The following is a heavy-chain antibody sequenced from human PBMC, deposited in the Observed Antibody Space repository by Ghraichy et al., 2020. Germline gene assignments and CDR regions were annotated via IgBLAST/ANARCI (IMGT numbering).Heavy chain of an antibody. J-gene: IGHJ4*02. CDR3: ARHPEGQHLVTLITY. CDR1: GGSVSSSSYY. V-gene: IGHV4-39*01. CDR2: IYYSGST. D-gene: IGHD6-13*01. Sequence: SETLSLTCTVSGGSVSSSSYYWGWIRQPPGKGLEWIGSIYYSGSTYYNPSLKSRVTMSVDTSKNQFSLKLSSVTAADTAVYYCARHPEGQHLVTLITYWGQGTLVTVSS.